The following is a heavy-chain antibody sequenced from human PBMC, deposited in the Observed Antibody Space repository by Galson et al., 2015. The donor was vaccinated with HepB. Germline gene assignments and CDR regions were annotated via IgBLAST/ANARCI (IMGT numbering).Heavy chain of an antibody. Sequence: SLRLSCAASGFTFSTYWMHWVRQAPGKGLVWVSRINSDGSSTAYADSVKGRFTISRDNAKSTLYVQMNSLRAEDTAVYYCVRGTTDPSGWYMKWDYWGQGTLVIVSS. CDR1: GFTFSTYW. V-gene: IGHV3-74*01. D-gene: IGHD6-19*01. J-gene: IGHJ4*02. CDR2: INSDGSST. CDR3: VRGTTDPSGWYMKWDY.